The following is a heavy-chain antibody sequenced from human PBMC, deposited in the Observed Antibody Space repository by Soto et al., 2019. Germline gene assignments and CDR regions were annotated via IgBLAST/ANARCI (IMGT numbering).Heavy chain of an antibody. D-gene: IGHD5-18*01. CDR3: ARRGPSYGYVLYYYYYMDV. V-gene: IGHV4-34*01. J-gene: IGHJ6*03. CDR2: INHSGST. CDR1: GGSFSGYY. Sequence: ETLSLTCAVYGGSFSGYYWSWIRQPPGKGLEWIGEINHSGSTNYNPSLKSRVTISVDTSKNQFSLKLSSVTAADTAVYYCARRGPSYGYVLYYYYYMDVWGKGTTVTVSS.